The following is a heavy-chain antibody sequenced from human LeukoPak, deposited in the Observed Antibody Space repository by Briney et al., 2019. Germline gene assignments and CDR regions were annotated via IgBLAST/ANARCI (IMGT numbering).Heavy chain of an antibody. CDR3: ATGCSSTTCSWPFDY. CDR1: GYIFTSYD. J-gene: IGHJ4*02. D-gene: IGHD2-2*01. V-gene: IGHV1-8*01. CDR2: MSPNSGNT. Sequence: ASVKVSCKASGYIFTSYDIHWVRQATGQGLEWMGWMSPNSGNTVYAQKFQGRVIMTRNTSISPAYLELSSLRSEDTAVSYCATGCSSTTCSWPFDYWGQGTLVTVSS.